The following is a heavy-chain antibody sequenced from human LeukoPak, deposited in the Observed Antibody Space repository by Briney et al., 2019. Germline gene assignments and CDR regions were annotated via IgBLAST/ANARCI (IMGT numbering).Heavy chain of an antibody. Sequence: PGRSLRLSCAASGFTFSSYAMHWVRQAPGKGLEWVAVISYDGSNKYYADSVKGRFTISRDNSKNTLYLQMNSLRTEDTAVYFCARGKGGPFKYWGQGTLVTVSS. D-gene: IGHD2-15*01. CDR1: GFTFSSYA. CDR3: ARGKGGPFKY. J-gene: IGHJ4*02. CDR2: ISYDGSNK. V-gene: IGHV3-30*04.